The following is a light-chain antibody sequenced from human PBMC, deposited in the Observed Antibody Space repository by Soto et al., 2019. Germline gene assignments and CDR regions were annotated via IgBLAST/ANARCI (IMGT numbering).Light chain of an antibody. CDR3: QQLCSFPLS. CDR1: QGITTS. V-gene: IGKV1-9*01. J-gene: IGKJ3*01. CDR2: AAS. Sequence: DIQLTQSPSFLSAFVGDRVTITCRASQGITTSLAWYQQKPGKAPKLLNSAASTLQSWVPSRFSGSGSRTEFTLTISSLQPVVFATYYCQQLCSFPLSIGPGTKVDIK.